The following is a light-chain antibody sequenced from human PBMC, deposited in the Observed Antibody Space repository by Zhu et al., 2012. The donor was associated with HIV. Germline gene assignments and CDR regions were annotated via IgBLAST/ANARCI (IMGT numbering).Light chain of an antibody. J-gene: IGKJ1*01. CDR2: DTS. Sequence: IVLTQSPATLSLSPGERATLSCRASQSVRSFLAWYQQKPGQAPRLLIYDTSKRATGIPARFSGSGSGTEFTLTISSLQSEDFAVYYCQQYNNWPPTFGQGTKVEIK. CDR3: QQYNNWPPT. V-gene: IGKV3-11*01. CDR1: QSVRSF.